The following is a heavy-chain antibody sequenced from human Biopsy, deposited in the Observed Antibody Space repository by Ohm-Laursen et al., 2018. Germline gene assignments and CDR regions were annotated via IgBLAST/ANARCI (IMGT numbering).Heavy chain of an antibody. CDR2: ISRSVSHI. Sequence: SLRLSCAASGFMFSASWMSWVRQAPGKGLEWVSSISRSVSHILYAETLKGRFTSSRDNAKNSVYLQMNSLRVEDTGVYYCARGRTHLLPDHDWFDPWGQGTLVTVSS. V-gene: IGHV3-21*06. D-gene: IGHD1-14*01. CDR1: GFMFSASW. J-gene: IGHJ5*02. CDR3: ARGRTHLLPDHDWFDP.